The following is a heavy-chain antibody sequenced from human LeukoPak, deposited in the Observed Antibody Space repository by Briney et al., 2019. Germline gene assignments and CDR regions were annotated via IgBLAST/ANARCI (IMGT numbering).Heavy chain of an antibody. CDR2: INHSGST. Sequence: SETLSLTCAVYGGSFSGYYWSWIRQPPGKGLEWTGEINHSGSTNYNPSLKSRVTISVDTSKNQFSLKLSSVTAADTAVYYCARTRWLQTRAFDYWGQGTLVTVSS. J-gene: IGHJ4*02. CDR3: ARTRWLQTRAFDY. CDR1: GGSFSGYY. D-gene: IGHD5-24*01. V-gene: IGHV4-34*01.